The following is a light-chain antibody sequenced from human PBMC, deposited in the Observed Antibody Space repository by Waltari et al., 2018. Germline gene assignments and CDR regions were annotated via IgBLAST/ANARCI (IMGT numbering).Light chain of an antibody. J-gene: IGLJ2*01. CDR3: QSYDSSLSGSA. CDR1: SSNFGAAYD. Sequence: SVLTQPPSVSGAPGQRVTISCTGRSSNFGAAYDAQGYHHLPGTAPNLLIHGNTTRPSGVPDRFSGSKSGTSASLAITGLQSEDEADYYCQSYDSSLSGSAFGGGTKLTVL. V-gene: IGLV1-40*01. CDR2: GNT.